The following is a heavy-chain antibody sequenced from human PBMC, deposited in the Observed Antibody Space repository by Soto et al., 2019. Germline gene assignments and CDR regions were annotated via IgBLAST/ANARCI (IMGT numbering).Heavy chain of an antibody. Sequence: ASVKVSCKASGYTFTGYYMHWVRQAPGQGLEWMGWINPNSGGTNYAQKFQGRVTMTRDTSISTAYMELSSLRSEDTAVYYCATAIADDAFDIWGRGTMVTVSS. V-gene: IGHV1-2*02. CDR1: GYTFTGYY. D-gene: IGHD2-2*01. CDR2: INPNSGGT. CDR3: ATAIADDAFDI. J-gene: IGHJ3*02.